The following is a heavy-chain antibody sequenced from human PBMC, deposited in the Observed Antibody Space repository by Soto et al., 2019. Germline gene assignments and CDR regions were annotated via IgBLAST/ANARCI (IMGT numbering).Heavy chain of an antibody. V-gene: IGHV4-31*03. CDR3: ACNDFWSGRWVFDY. CDR2: IYYSGST. Sequence: PSETLSLTCTVSGGSISSGGYYWSWIRQHPGKGLEWIGYIYYSGSTYYNPSLKSRVTISVDTSKNQFSLKLSSVTAADTAVYYWACNDFWSGRWVFDYWGQGTLVTVSS. J-gene: IGHJ4*02. CDR1: GGSISSGGYY. D-gene: IGHD3-3*01.